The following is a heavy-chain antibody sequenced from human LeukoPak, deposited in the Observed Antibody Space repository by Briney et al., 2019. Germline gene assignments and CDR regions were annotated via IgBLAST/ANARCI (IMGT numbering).Heavy chain of an antibody. V-gene: IGHV4-39*07. D-gene: IGHD5-12*01. J-gene: IGHJ4*02. CDR2: MYSSGST. CDR1: GGSISSSSYY. Sequence: SETLSLTCTVSGGSISSSSYYWGWIRQPPGKGLEWIGSMYSSGSTYYNPSLKSRVTISVDTSKNQFSLKLSSVTAADTAVYARSGSGYLRYYFDYWGQGTLVTVSS. CDR3: SGSGYLRYYFDY.